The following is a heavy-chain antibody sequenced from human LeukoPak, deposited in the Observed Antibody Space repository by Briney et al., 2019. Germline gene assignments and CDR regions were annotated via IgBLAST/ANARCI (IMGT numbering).Heavy chain of an antibody. J-gene: IGHJ3*02. Sequence: GGSLRLSCAASGFTFSSSWMTWARQAPGKGLEWVANIDQDGGEKHYVDSVKGRFTISRDNAKNSLYLQMNSLRAEDTAVHYCAREPGIGYAFDIWGQGTMVTVSS. V-gene: IGHV3-7*01. CDR2: IDQDGGEK. CDR3: AREPGIGYAFDI. D-gene: IGHD3-10*01. CDR1: GFTFSSSW.